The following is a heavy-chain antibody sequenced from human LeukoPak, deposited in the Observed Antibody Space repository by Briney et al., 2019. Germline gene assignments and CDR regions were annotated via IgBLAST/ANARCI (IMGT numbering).Heavy chain of an antibody. CDR1: GGSISSGGYY. Sequence: SETLSLTCTVSGGSISSGGYYWSWIRQHPGKGLEWIGYIYYSGSTNYNPSLKSRVTISVDTSKNQFSLKLSSVTAADTAVYYCARGHQLGIFDYWGQGTLVTVSS. J-gene: IGHJ4*02. CDR3: ARGHQLGIFDY. V-gene: IGHV4-61*08. CDR2: IYYSGST. D-gene: IGHD7-27*01.